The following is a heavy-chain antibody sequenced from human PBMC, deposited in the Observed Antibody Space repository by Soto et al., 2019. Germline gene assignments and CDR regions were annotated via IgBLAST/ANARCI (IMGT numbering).Heavy chain of an antibody. V-gene: IGHV4-59*08. CDR3: ARGHYDFWSGYFATIDY. D-gene: IGHD3-3*01. Sequence: SETLSLTCTVSGGSISNYYGSWIRQPPRKGLEWIGYIHYSGSTKYNPSLKSRVTISAGTSKNQFSLKLSSVTAADAAVYYCARGHYDFWSGYFATIDYWGQGTLVTVSS. CDR2: IHYSGST. J-gene: IGHJ4*02. CDR1: GGSISNYY.